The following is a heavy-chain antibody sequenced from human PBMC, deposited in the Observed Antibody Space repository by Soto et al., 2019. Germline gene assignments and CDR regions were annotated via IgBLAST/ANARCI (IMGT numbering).Heavy chain of an antibody. Sequence: QVQLVESGGGVVQPGRSLRLSSAVSGFTFSSYGMNWVRQAPGKGLVWVAAIYYDGSNKYYADSVRGRFTISRDNFKNTLYLHMNSLRAEDTAVYYCARASKDDSSGYYAGFDYWCQGTLVTVSS. CDR1: GFTFSSYG. J-gene: IGHJ4*02. CDR2: IYYDGSNK. D-gene: IGHD3-22*01. V-gene: IGHV3-33*01. CDR3: ARASKDDSSGYYAGFDY.